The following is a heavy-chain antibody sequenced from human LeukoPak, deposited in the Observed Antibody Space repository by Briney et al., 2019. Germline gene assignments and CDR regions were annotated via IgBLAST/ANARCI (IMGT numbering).Heavy chain of an antibody. Sequence: GGSLRLSCAASGFTLSHYWMHWVRQIPGKGLVWVSRIDSDGSSTTHADSVKGRFTISRDNSKNTLYLQMNSLRAEDTAVYYCAKDDVGPPTYYYDSSGYYSLGYWGQGTLVTVSS. CDR2: IDSDGSST. CDR3: AKDDVGPPTYYYDSSGYYSLGY. D-gene: IGHD3-22*01. CDR1: GFTLSHYW. J-gene: IGHJ4*02. V-gene: IGHV3-74*03.